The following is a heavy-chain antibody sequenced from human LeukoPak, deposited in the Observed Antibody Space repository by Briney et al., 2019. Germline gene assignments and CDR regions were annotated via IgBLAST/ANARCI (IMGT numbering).Heavy chain of an antibody. V-gene: IGHV1-2*02. D-gene: IGHD6-19*01. CDR2: INPNSGDT. CDR3: ARENYYRSGRFDRAYLDD. Sequence: GASVKVSCKASGYSFTGYYIHWVRQAPGQGLEWMAWINPNSGDTNFQGRVTMTRDTSASTVYMELRGLRSDDMAIYYCARENYYRSGRFDRAYLDDWGQGTLVTVSS. J-gene: IGHJ4*02. CDR1: GYSFTGYY.